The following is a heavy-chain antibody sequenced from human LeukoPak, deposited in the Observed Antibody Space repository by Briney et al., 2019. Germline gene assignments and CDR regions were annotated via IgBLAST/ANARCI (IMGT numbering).Heavy chain of an antibody. J-gene: IGHJ6*02. Sequence: PGGSLRLSCAGSGFTFNTYSKNWVRQAPGKGLEWVSYISSSRSTIYYADSVKGRFTVSRDNSKNSLFLQMNTLRDEDTAVYYCVRDSQDYSNYYYYYYGMDVWGQGTTVTVSS. D-gene: IGHD4-11*01. V-gene: IGHV3-48*02. CDR3: VRDSQDYSNYYYYYYGMDV. CDR1: GFTFNTYS. CDR2: ISSSRSTI.